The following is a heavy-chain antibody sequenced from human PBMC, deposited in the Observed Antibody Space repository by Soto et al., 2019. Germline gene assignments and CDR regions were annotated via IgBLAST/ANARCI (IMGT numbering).Heavy chain of an antibody. V-gene: IGHV3-48*04. J-gene: IGHJ4*02. Sequence: GGSLRLSCAASGFTFSSYSMHWVRQAPGKGLEWVSYISRNSSSIYYADSVKGRFTISRDNAKNSLYLQMNSLRAEDTALYYCAKDRTTQYSYYFDYWGQGTLVTVSS. CDR1: GFTFSSYS. CDR2: ISRNSSSI. CDR3: AKDRTTQYSYYFDY. D-gene: IGHD4-17*01.